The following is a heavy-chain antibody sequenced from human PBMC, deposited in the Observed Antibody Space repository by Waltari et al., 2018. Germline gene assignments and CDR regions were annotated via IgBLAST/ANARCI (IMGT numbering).Heavy chain of an antibody. CDR3: ARGLSSSWFGMDV. CDR1: GYLFTSHD. D-gene: IGHD6-13*01. V-gene: IGHV1-8*02. CDR2: MNPESGNT. J-gene: IGHJ6*02. Sequence: QVQLVQSGAEVKKPGASVRVSCKASGYLFTSHDIHWVRQATGKGPEWLGWMNPESGNTGYAQKFQGRVTMTRDTSTTTAYMELSSLRSDDTAVYFCARGLSSSWFGMDVWGQGTAVTVSS.